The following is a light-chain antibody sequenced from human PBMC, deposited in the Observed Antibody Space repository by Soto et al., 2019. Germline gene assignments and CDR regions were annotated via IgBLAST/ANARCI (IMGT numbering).Light chain of an antibody. CDR2: LAS. J-gene: IGKJ4*01. CDR3: LQHNTSPLT. Sequence: DIQMPQSPSSLSASVGDRVTITCRARQGIRTDLGWYQQKPGKAPKRLIYLASILDIGVPSRFSGSGSGTEFSLTISSLQPEDSATYYCLQHNTSPLTFGGGTRVDIK. V-gene: IGKV1-17*01. CDR1: QGIRTD.